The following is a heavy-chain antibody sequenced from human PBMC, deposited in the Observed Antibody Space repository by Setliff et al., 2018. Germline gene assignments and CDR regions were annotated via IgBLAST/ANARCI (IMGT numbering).Heavy chain of an antibody. CDR3: ASAGHSGSWFPFDAFHI. CDR2: IGGRGIST. D-gene: IGHD6-13*01. J-gene: IGHJ3*02. Sequence: PGGSLRLSCAASGFTFGDFAMTWVRQAPGKGLEWVSGIGGRGISTYYADSMKGRFTISRDNAKNSLYLQMNSLRAEDTAVYYCASAGHSGSWFPFDAFHIWGQGTMVTVS. CDR1: GFTFGDFA. V-gene: IGHV3-21*01.